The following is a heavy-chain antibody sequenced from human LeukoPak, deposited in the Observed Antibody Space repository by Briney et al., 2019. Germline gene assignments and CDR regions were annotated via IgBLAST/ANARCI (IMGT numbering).Heavy chain of an antibody. CDR1: GGSFSGYY. CDR3: ARVFDSGSQAYFYYMDV. D-gene: IGHD3-10*01. CDR2: IYSSGST. V-gene: IGHV4-59*01. J-gene: IGHJ6*03. Sequence: SETLSLTCAVYGGSFSGYYWSWIRQPPGKGLERIGYIYSSGSTNYNPSLKSRVTMSVDTSKNQFSLKVSSVTAADTAVYYCARVFDSGSQAYFYYMDVWGKGTTVTISS.